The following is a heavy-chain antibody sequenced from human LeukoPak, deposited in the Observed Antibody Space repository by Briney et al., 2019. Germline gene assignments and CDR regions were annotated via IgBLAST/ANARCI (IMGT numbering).Heavy chain of an antibody. CDR3: ARGRGRMVPPLRAFDI. J-gene: IGHJ3*02. V-gene: IGHV4-39*07. Sequence: NPSETLSLTCTVSGGSISSSSYYWGWIRQPPGKGLEWIGSIYYSGSTYYNPSLKSRVTISVDTSKNQFSLKLSSVTAADTAVYYCARGRGRMVPPLRAFDIWGQGTMVTVSS. D-gene: IGHD2-2*01. CDR1: GGSISSSSYY. CDR2: IYYSGST.